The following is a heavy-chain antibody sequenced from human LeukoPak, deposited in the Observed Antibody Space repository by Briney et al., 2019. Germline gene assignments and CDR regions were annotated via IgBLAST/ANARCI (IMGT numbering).Heavy chain of an antibody. CDR1: GFTFTSSA. V-gene: IGHV1-58*02. J-gene: IGHJ4*02. CDR2: TVVGSGNT. CDR3: AADHGRFLDPYYFDY. D-gene: IGHD3-3*01. Sequence: ASVKVSCKASGFTFTSSAMQWVRQARGQRLEWIGWTVVGSGNTNYAQKFQERVTITRDMSTSTAYMELSSLRSEDTAVYYCAADHGRFLDPYYFDYWGQGTLVTVSS.